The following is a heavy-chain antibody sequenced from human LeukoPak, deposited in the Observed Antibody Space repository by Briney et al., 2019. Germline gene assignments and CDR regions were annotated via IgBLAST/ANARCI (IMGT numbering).Heavy chain of an antibody. CDR3: AKEYSSGWSYWYFDL. V-gene: IGHV3-21*01. Sequence: GGSLRLSCAASGFTFSSYSMNWVRQAPGKGLEWVSSISSSSSYIYYADSVKGRFTTSRDNSKNTMYLQMDSLRPEDTAVYFCAKEYSSGWSYWYFDLWGRGTLVTVSS. J-gene: IGHJ2*01. CDR2: ISSSSSYI. CDR1: GFTFSSYS. D-gene: IGHD6-19*01.